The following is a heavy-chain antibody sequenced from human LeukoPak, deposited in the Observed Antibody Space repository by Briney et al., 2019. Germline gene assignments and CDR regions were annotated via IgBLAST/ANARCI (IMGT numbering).Heavy chain of an antibody. D-gene: IGHD3-10*01. V-gene: IGHV3-30*04. J-gene: IGHJ4*02. CDR2: ISYDGSNK. CDR3: AIYYYGSGSYYHRGWY. Sequence: GGSLRLSCAASGFTFSSYAMHWVRQAPGKGLEWVAVISYDGSNKYYADSVKGRFTISRDNSKNTLYVQMNSLRAEDTAVYYCAIYYYGSGSYYHRGWYWGQGTLVTVSS. CDR1: GFTFSSYA.